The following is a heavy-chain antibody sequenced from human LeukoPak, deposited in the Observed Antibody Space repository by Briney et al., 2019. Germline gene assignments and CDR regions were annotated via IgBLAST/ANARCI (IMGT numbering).Heavy chain of an antibody. Sequence: SETLSLTCAVYGGSFSGYYWSWIRQPPGKGLEWIGEINHSGSTNYNPSLKSRVTISVDTSKNQFSLKLSSVTAADTAVYYCARLYYYDSSGSIPFDYWGRGTLVTVSS. J-gene: IGHJ4*02. D-gene: IGHD3-22*01. CDR2: INHSGST. V-gene: IGHV4-34*01. CDR1: GGSFSGYY. CDR3: ARLYYYDSSGSIPFDY.